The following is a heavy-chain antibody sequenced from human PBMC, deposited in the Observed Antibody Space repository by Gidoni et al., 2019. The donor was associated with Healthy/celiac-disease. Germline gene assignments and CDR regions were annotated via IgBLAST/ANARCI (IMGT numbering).Heavy chain of an antibody. J-gene: IGHJ6*02. Sequence: QVQLVQSGAEVKKPGSSVKVSCKASGGTFSSYAISWVRQAPGQGLEWRGGIIPIFGTANYEQKFQGRVTITADESTSTAYMELSSLRSEDTAVYYCARVGDCSSTSCIDYYYYGMDVWGQGTTVTVSS. CDR2: IIPIFGTA. V-gene: IGHV1-69*01. D-gene: IGHD2-2*01. CDR1: GGTFSSYA. CDR3: ARVGDCSSTSCIDYYYYGMDV.